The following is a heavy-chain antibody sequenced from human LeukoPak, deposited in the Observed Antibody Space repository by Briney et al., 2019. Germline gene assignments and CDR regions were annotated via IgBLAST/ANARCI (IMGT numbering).Heavy chain of an antibody. CDR1: GFTFSSYW. CDR2: INTDGSST. Sequence: SGGSLRLSCAASGFTFSSYWMHWVRQAPGKGLVWVSRINTDGSSTSYADSVKGRFTISRDNAKNTLYLQMNSLRAEDTAVYYCARERYYDFCLDVWGKGTTVTVSS. V-gene: IGHV3-74*01. J-gene: IGHJ6*04. D-gene: IGHD3-3*01. CDR3: ARERYYDFCLDV.